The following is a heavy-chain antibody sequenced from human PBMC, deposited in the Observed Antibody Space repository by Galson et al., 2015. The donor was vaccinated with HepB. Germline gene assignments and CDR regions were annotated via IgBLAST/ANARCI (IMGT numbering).Heavy chain of an antibody. CDR2: ISYDGSNK. J-gene: IGHJ3*02. Sequence: SLRLSCAASGFTFSSYGMHWVRQAPGKGLEWVAVISYDGSNKYYADSVKGRFTISRDNSKNTLYLQMNSLRAEDTAVYYCAKGNDILTGYYIKAFVIWGQGTMVTVSS. V-gene: IGHV3-30*18. CDR3: AKGNDILTGYYIKAFVI. CDR1: GFTFSSYG. D-gene: IGHD3-9*01.